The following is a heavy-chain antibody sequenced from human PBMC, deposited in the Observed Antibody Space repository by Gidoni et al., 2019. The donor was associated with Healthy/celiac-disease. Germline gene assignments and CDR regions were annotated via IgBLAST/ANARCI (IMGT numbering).Heavy chain of an antibody. Sequence: HVHLVQSGAEVKKPAASVKLSCRPSGYTFTSYYMHWVRQAPGQGLEWMGISNPSGGSTSYAQKFQGRVTMTRDTSTSTVYMELSSLRSEDTAVYYCARAPDTFDYWGQGTLVTVSS. J-gene: IGHJ4*02. D-gene: IGHD3-9*01. CDR1: GYTFTSYY. CDR3: ARAPDTFDY. V-gene: IGHV1-46*01. CDR2: SNPSGGST.